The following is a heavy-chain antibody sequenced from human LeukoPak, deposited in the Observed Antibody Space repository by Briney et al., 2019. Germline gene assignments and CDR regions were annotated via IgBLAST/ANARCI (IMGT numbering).Heavy chain of an antibody. CDR1: GYTFTGYY. CDR2: INPNSGGT. V-gene: IGHV1-2*06. J-gene: IGHJ4*02. Sequence: ASVKVSCKASGYTFTGYYMHWVRQAPGQGLEWMGRINPNSGGTNYAQKFQGRVTMTRDTSISTAYMELSRLRSDDTAVYYCARGYSSSLYYFDYWGQGTLVTVSS. CDR3: ARGYSSSLYYFDY. D-gene: IGHD6-13*01.